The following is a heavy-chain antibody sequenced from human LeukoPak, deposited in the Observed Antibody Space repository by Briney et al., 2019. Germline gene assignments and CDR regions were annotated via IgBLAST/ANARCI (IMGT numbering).Heavy chain of an antibody. D-gene: IGHD3-10*01. J-gene: IGHJ3*01. Sequence: GGSLRLSCAASGFTFSSYGIHWVRQAPGKGLEWVTVIWYDGSKRYYADSVKGRFTISRDNSKNTLYLQMNSLTAEDTAVYYCALEDGDTPFGAIDVWGQGTMVTVSS. V-gene: IGHV3-33*01. CDR1: GFTFSSYG. CDR2: IWYDGSKR. CDR3: ALEDGDTPFGAIDV.